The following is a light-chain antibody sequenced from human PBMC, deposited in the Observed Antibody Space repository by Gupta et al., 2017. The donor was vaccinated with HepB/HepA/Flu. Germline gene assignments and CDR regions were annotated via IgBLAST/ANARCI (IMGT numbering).Light chain of an antibody. CDR1: QSVSSY. J-gene: IGKJ5*01. CDR3: QQRSNWPT. CDR2: DAS. V-gene: IGKV3-11*01. Sequence: ELVLTQSPATLSLSPGERATLSCRASQSVSSYLAWYQQKPGQAPRLLIYDASNRATGIPARFSGSGSGTDFTLTISSLEPEDFAVYYCQQRSNWPTFGQGTRLEMK.